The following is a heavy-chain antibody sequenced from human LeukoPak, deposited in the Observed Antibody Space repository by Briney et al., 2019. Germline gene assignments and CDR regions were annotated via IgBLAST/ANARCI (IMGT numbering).Heavy chain of an antibody. CDR1: GGSISSYY. V-gene: IGHV4-34*01. D-gene: IGHD6-13*01. CDR3: ARGWNEAYSSSSGDFDY. CDR2: INHSGST. Sequence: SETLSLTCTVSGGSISSYYWSWIRQPPGKGLEWIGEINHSGSTNYNPSLKSRVTISVDTSKNQFSLKLSSVTAADTAVYYCARGWNEAYSSSSGDFDYWGQGTLVTVSS. J-gene: IGHJ4*02.